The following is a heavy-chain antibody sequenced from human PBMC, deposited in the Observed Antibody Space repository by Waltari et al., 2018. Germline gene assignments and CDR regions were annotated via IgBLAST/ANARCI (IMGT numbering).Heavy chain of an antibody. V-gene: IGHV4-38-2*02. D-gene: IGHD7-27*01. CDR2: IYHRGST. CDR3: ARAVREVLGRSGYYMDV. J-gene: IGHJ6*03. CDR1: GYSISSGYY. Sequence: QVQLQESGPGLVKPSETLSLTCTVSGYSISSGYYWGWIRQPPGKGLEGIGSIYHRGSTSYNPSLKSRVTISVDTSKNQFSLKLSSVTAADTAVYYCARAVREVLGRSGYYMDVWGKGTTVTVSS.